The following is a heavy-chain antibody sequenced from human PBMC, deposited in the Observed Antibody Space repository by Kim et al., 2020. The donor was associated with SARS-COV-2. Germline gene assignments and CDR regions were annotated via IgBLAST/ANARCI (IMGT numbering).Heavy chain of an antibody. D-gene: IGHD5-18*01. CDR2: IYSGGST. J-gene: IGHJ4*02. Sequence: GGSLRLSCAASGFTVSSNYMSWVRQAPGKGLEWVSVIYSGGSTYYADSVKGRFTISRDNSKNTLYLQMNSLRAEDTAVYYCASRVDTAFGYFDYWGQGTLVTVSS. CDR3: ASRVDTAFGYFDY. V-gene: IGHV3-66*01. CDR1: GFTVSSNY.